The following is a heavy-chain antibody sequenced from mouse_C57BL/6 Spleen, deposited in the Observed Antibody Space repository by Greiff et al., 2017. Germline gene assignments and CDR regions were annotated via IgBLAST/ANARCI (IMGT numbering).Heavy chain of an antibody. J-gene: IGHJ4*01. V-gene: IGHV1-82*01. CDR3: ARGKTRWLPSAMDY. CDR2: IYPGDGDT. CDR1: GYAFSSSW. D-gene: IGHD2-3*01. Sequence: VQLQQSGPELVKPGASVKISCKASGYAFSSSWMNWVKQRPGKGLEWIGRIYPGDGDTNYNGKFKGKATLTADKSSSTSYMQLRSLTSEDSAVYFCARGKTRWLPSAMDYWGQGPSVTVSS.